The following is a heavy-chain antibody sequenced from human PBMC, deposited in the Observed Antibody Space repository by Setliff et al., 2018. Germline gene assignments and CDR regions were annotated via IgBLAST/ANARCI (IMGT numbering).Heavy chain of an antibody. Sequence: GGSLRLSCAAFGLPFSTYRMNWVRQAPGKGLEWISYISSGSGTIYYVDSVKGRFTISRDNAKNSLFLQMNILEVEDTAVYYCVRDWASGDDHWGRGTLVTVSS. D-gene: IGHD3-10*01. CDR1: GLPFSTYR. CDR3: VRDWASGDDH. CDR2: ISSGSGTI. V-gene: IGHV3-48*04. J-gene: IGHJ4*02.